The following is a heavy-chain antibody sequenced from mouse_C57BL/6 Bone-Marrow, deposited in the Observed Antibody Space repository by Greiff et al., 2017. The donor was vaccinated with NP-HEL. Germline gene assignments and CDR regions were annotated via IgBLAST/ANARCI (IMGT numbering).Heavy chain of an antibody. CDR2: ISSGGDYI. Sequence: EVKLMESGEGLVKPGGSLKLSCAASGFTFSSYAMSWVRQTPEKRLEWVAYISSGGDYIYYADTVKGRFTISRDNARNTLYLQMSSLKSEDTAMYYCTRVGYYGRHWYFDVWGTGTTVTVSS. V-gene: IGHV5-9-1*02. CDR1: GFTFSSYA. D-gene: IGHD1-1*01. J-gene: IGHJ1*03. CDR3: TRVGYYGRHWYFDV.